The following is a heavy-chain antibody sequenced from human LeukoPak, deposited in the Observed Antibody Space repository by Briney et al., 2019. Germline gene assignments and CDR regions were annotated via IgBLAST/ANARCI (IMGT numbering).Heavy chain of an antibody. D-gene: IGHD3-3*01. J-gene: IGHJ4*02. CDR1: GFTFSNAW. CDR3: TTVDDFWSGYYDY. Sequence: GGSLRLSCAASGFTFSNAWMSWVRQAPGKGREWVGRIKSKTDGGTTDYAAPVKGRFTISRDDSKNTLYLQMNSLKTEDTAVYYCTTVDDFWSGYYDYWGQGTLVTVSS. CDR2: IKSKTDGGTT. V-gene: IGHV3-15*01.